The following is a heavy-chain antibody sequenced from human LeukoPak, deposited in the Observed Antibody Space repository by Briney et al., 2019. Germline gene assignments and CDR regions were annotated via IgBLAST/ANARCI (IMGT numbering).Heavy chain of an antibody. Sequence: EASVKVSCKASGYTFTSYGISWVRQAPGQGLEWMGWINTNTGNPTYAQGFTGRFVFSLDTSVSTAYLQISSLKAEDTAVYYCARDLDTAYYYFDYWGQGTLVTVSS. D-gene: IGHD5-18*01. CDR3: ARDLDTAYYYFDY. V-gene: IGHV7-4-1*02. J-gene: IGHJ4*02. CDR2: INTNTGNP. CDR1: GYTFTSYG.